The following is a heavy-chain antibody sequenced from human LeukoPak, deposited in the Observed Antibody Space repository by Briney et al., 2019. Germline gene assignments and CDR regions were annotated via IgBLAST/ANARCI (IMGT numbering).Heavy chain of an antibody. CDR1: GFTFSSSW. CDR2: IKDDGSRT. J-gene: IGHJ5*02. D-gene: IGHD1-1*01. V-gene: IGHV3-7*01. Sequence: GGSLRLSCAASGFTFSSSWMTWVRQTPGRGLECVATIKDDGSRTYYVDSVKGRFTISRDNAKNSLYLQMNSLRAEDTAVFYCATGHGRSWGQRTLVTVSS. CDR3: ATGHGRS.